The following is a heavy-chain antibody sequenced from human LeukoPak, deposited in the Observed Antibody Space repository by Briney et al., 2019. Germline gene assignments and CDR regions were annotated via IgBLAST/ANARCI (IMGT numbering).Heavy chain of an antibody. D-gene: IGHD2-8*01. V-gene: IGHV3-30*02. CDR2: IPFDRSDK. CDR1: GFSFSGNA. CDR3: AKDYYWSWVY. Sequence: PGGSLSLSCAASGFSFSGNAMHWVRQAPGKGLEWVAFIPFDRSDKYYAGSVKGRFTISRDNSKNTLYLQMNSLRAEDTATYYCAKDYYWSWVYWGQGTLVTVSS. J-gene: IGHJ4*02.